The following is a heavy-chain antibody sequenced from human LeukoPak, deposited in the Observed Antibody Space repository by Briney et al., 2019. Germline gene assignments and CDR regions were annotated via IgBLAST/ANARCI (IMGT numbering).Heavy chain of an antibody. CDR3: TSRKYYDTSGRPLDY. CDR1: GYTFTGYY. V-gene: IGHV1-2*06. J-gene: IGHJ4*02. Sequence: ASVKVSCKASGYTFTGYYMHWVRQAPRQGLEWIGRINPNSGGTNYAQKFQGRVTMTRDTSISTAYMKLSRLRSDDTAVYYCTSRKYYDTSGRPLDYWGQGTLVTVSS. D-gene: IGHD3-22*01. CDR2: INPNSGGT.